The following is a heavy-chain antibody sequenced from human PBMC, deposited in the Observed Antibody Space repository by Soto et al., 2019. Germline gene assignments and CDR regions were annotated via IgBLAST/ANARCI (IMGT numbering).Heavy chain of an antibody. J-gene: IGHJ6*02. D-gene: IGHD1-1*01. V-gene: IGHV4-34*01. Sequence: PSETLSLTCAVYGGSFSGYYCSWIRQPPGKGLEWIGEINHSGSTNYNPSLKSRVTISVDTSKNQFSLKLSSVTAADTAVYYCARGNWVYYYYGMDVWGQGTTVTVSS. CDR1: GGSFSGYY. CDR3: ARGNWVYYYYGMDV. CDR2: INHSGST.